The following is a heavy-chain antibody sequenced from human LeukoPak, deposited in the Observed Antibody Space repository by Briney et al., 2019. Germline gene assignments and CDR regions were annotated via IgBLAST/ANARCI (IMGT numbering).Heavy chain of an antibody. CDR2: IYPGDSDT. D-gene: IGHD2-2*01. Sequence: GESLKISRKGSGYSFTSYWIGWVRQMPGKGLEWMGIIYPGDSDTRYSPSFQGQVTISADKSISTAYLQWSSLKASDTAMYYCARPGSTSAPLDGFDLWGQGTMVTVSS. CDR1: GYSFTSYW. CDR3: ARPGSTSAPLDGFDL. J-gene: IGHJ3*01. V-gene: IGHV5-51*01.